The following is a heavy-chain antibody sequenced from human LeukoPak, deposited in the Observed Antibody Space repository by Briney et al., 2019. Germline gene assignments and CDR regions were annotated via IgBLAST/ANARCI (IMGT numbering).Heavy chain of an antibody. CDR2: IYYSGST. CDR3: ARVSRYYDSSGYNDY. J-gene: IGHJ4*02. CDR1: GGSISSSSYY. D-gene: IGHD3-22*01. Sequence: SETLSLTCTVSGGSISSSSYYWGWIRQPPGKGLEWIGSIYYSGSTYYNPSLKSRVTISVDKSKNQFSLKLSSVTAADTAVYYCARVSRYYDSSGYNDYWGQGTLVTVSS. V-gene: IGHV4-39*07.